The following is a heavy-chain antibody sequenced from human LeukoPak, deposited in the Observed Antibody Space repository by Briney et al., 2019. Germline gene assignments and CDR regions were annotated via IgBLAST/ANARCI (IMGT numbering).Heavy chain of an antibody. CDR1: GGTFSSYA. D-gene: IGHD2-2*02. V-gene: IGHV1-69*13. J-gene: IGHJ6*02. CDR2: IIPIFGTA. CDR3: AREHCSSTSCYTGMDV. Sequence: SVKVSSKASGGTFSSYAISWVRQAPGHGLEWMGGIIPIFGTANYAQKFQGRVTITADESTSTAYMELSSLRSEDTAVYYCAREHCSSTSCYTGMDVWGQGTTVTVSS.